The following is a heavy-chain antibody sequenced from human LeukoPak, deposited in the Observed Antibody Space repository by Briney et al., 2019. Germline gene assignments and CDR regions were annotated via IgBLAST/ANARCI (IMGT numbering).Heavy chain of an antibody. D-gene: IGHD6-6*01. CDR1: GFTFSDYY. Sequence: PGGSLRLSCAASGFTFSDYYMSWIRQAPGKGLEWVSYISSSGSTIYYADSVKGRFTISRDNAKNSLYLQMNSLRAEDTAVYYCARDLSIAARPDYFDYWGQGTLVTVSS. CDR3: ARDLSIAARPDYFDY. V-gene: IGHV3-11*04. J-gene: IGHJ4*02. CDR2: ISSSGSTI.